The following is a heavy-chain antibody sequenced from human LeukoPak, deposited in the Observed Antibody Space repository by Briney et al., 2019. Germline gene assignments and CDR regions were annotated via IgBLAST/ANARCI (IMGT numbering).Heavy chain of an antibody. D-gene: IGHD6-13*01. CDR1: EFTFSSYA. V-gene: IGHV3-23*01. Sequence: GGSLRLSCAASEFTFSSYAMSWVRQAPGKGLEWVSAISGSSGTTYYADSVKGRFTISRDNTKNTLYLQMNSLRVEDTAVYYCAKGRAASGTNWFDPWGQGTLVSVSS. J-gene: IGHJ5*02. CDR3: AKGRAASGTNWFDP. CDR2: ISGSSGTT.